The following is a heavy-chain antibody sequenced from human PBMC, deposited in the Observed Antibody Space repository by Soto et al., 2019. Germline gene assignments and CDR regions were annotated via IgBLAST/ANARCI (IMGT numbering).Heavy chain of an antibody. Sequence: EVQLVESGGGLVKPGGSLRLSCAASGFTFSSYSMNWVRQAPGKGLEWVSSISSSSSYIYYADSVKGRFTISRDNDKNSLYLHMNSLRAEDTAVYYCARDRAVLRYFDWLPEYYFDYWGQGTLVTVSS. V-gene: IGHV3-21*01. J-gene: IGHJ4*02. CDR3: ARDRAVLRYFDWLPEYYFDY. CDR1: GFTFSSYS. D-gene: IGHD3-9*01. CDR2: ISSSSSYI.